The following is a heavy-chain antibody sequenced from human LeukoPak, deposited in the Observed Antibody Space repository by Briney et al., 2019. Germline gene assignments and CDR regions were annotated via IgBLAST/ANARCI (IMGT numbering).Heavy chain of an antibody. D-gene: IGHD5-24*01. CDR1: GFTFSSYA. CDR2: ISGSGGST. V-gene: IGHV3-23*01. CDR3: ARIGGGSLATDY. Sequence: GGSLRLSCAASGFTFSSYAMSWVRQAPGKGLEWVSAISGSGGSTYYADSVEGRFTISRDNSKNTLYLQMNSLRAEDTAVYYCARIGGGSLATDYWGQGTLVTASS. J-gene: IGHJ4*02.